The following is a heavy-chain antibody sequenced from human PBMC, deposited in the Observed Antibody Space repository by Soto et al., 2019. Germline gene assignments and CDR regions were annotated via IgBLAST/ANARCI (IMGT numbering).Heavy chain of an antibody. Sequence: PSETLSLTCTVSGGSISSYYWSWIRQPPGKGLEWIGYIYYSGSTNYNPSLKSRVTISVDTSKNQFSLKLSSVTAADTAVYYCARDYPHSSGWYGESYWFDPWGQGTLVTVSS. CDR1: GGSISSYY. J-gene: IGHJ5*02. D-gene: IGHD6-19*01. V-gene: IGHV4-59*01. CDR2: IYYSGST. CDR3: ARDYPHSSGWYGESYWFDP.